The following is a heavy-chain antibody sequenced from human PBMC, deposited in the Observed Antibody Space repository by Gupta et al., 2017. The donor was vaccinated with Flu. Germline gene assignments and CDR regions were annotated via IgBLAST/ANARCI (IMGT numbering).Heavy chain of an antibody. CDR2: ISGSGIST. J-gene: IGHJ4*02. D-gene: IGHD4-4*01. Sequence: MSWVRQAPGKGLEWVSAISGSGISTYYADSVKGRFTISRDNSKNTLFLQLNSLRAEDTAVYYCTPSTPGSVTYWGQGTLVTVSS. V-gene: IGHV3-23*01. CDR3: TPSTPGSVTY.